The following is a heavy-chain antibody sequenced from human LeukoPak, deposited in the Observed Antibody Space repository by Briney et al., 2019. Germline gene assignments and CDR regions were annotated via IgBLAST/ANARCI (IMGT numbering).Heavy chain of an antibody. CDR3: VPRGDGGFDY. CDR2: MNPNSGDT. CDR1: GYTFTGYY. J-gene: IGHJ4*02. D-gene: IGHD3-16*01. Sequence: GASVEVSCKTSGYTFTGYYMHWVRQAPGQGLEWMGRMNPNSGDTNYAQKFQGRVTLTRDTSINTAYMELSSLTSDDTAVYYCVPRGDGGFDYWGQGTLVIVSS. V-gene: IGHV1-2*06.